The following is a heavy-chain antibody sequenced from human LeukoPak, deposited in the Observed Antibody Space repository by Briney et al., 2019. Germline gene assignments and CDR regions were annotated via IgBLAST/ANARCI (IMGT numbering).Heavy chain of an antibody. J-gene: IGHJ6*02. D-gene: IGHD1-7*01. CDR1: GFTFSSYA. V-gene: IGHV3-30*04. CDR2: ISYDGRNK. CDR3: ARGPRTGTAFYYYGMDV. Sequence: PGGSLRLSCAASGFTFSSYAMHWVRQAPGKGPEWVAIISYDGRNKYYADSVKGRFTISRDDSKNTLYVQMNSLRVEDTAVYYCARGPRTGTAFYYYGMDVWGQGTTVTVSS.